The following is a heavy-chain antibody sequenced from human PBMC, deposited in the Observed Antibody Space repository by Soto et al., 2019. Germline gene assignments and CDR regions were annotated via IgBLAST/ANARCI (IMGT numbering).Heavy chain of an antibody. J-gene: IGHJ3*02. D-gene: IGHD6-13*01. CDR3: AKDMAAAAHQGDAFDI. V-gene: IGHV3-33*03. Sequence: QVQLVESGGGVVQPGRSLRLSCAASGFTFSNCGMHWVRQAPGKGVEWVAVIWNDGTNKYYVESVRGRFTISRDDSKNTLYLEMNSLRAEDTGVYYCAKDMAAAAHQGDAFDIWGPGTMVSVSA. CDR1: GFTFSNCG. CDR2: IWNDGTNK.